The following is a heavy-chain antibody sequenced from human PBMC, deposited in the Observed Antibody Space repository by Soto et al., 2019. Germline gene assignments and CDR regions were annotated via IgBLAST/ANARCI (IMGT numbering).Heavy chain of an antibody. Sequence: SETLSLTCAVYGGSFSGYYWSWIREPPGKGLEWIGEINHSGSTNYNPSLKSRVTISVDTSKNQFSLKLSSVTAADTAVYYCARGRELWLPGAYYYYYGMDVWGQGTTVT. D-gene: IGHD5-18*01. V-gene: IGHV4-34*01. CDR1: GGSFSGYY. CDR3: ARGRELWLPGAYYYYYGMDV. J-gene: IGHJ6*02. CDR2: INHSGST.